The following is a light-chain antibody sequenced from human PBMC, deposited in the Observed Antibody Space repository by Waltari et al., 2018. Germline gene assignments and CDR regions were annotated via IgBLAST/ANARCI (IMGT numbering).Light chain of an antibody. CDR3: QQYYSTPWT. J-gene: IGKJ1*01. CDR1: QSVLYSSNSKNY. Sequence: DIVMTQSPDSLAVPLGERATINCKSSQSVLYSSNSKNYLAWYQQKPGQPPKLLIYWASTREFGVPDRFSGSGSGTDFTLTISSLQAEDVAVYYCQQYYSTPWTFGRGTKVEIK. CDR2: WAS. V-gene: IGKV4-1*01.